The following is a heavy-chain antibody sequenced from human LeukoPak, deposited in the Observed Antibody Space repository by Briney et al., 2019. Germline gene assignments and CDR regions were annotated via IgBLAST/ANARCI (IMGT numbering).Heavy chain of an antibody. CDR2: ISASGGST. Sequence: GGSLRLSCVVSGITLSSYAMSWVRQAPGKGLDWVSAISASGGSTYYADSVKGRFTISRDNSKNTLYLQMNSLRAEDTAVYYCTTLGYCSSTSCYSNWFDPWGQGTLVTVSS. CDR1: GITLSSYA. J-gene: IGHJ5*02. V-gene: IGHV3-23*01. CDR3: TTLGYCSSTSCYSNWFDP. D-gene: IGHD2-2*02.